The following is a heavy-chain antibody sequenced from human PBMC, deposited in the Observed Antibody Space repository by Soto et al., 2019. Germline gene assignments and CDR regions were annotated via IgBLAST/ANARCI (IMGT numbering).Heavy chain of an antibody. CDR3: ARGHYNWNEVGFGFDYYYYGMDV. CDR1: GGSFSGYY. D-gene: IGHD1-20*01. Sequence: SETLSLTCAVYGGSFSGYYWSWIRQPPGKGLEWSGEINHSGSTNYNPSLKSRVTISVDTSKNQFSLKLSSVTAADTAVYYCARGHYNWNEVGFGFDYYYYGMDVWGQGTTVTVYS. J-gene: IGHJ6*02. CDR2: INHSGST. V-gene: IGHV4-34*01.